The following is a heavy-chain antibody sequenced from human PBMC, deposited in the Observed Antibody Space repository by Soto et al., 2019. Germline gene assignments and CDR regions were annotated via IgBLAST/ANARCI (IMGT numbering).Heavy chain of an antibody. J-gene: IGHJ5*02. CDR1: GFTFSSYP. Sequence: GGSLRLSCAASGFTFSSYPMSWVRQAPGKGLEWVSAISGSGGSTYYADSVKGRFTISRDNSKNTLYLQMNSLRAEDTAVYYCAKAQYYYGSVTSFDPWGQGTLVTVSS. CDR3: AKAQYYYGSVTSFDP. D-gene: IGHD3-10*01. CDR2: ISGSGGST. V-gene: IGHV3-23*01.